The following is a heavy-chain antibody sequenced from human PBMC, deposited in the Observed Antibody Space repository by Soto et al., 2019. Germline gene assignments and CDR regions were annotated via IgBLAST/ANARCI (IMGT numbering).Heavy chain of an antibody. V-gene: IGHV3-30*18. D-gene: IGHD6-19*01. CDR1: GFTFSSYG. CDR2: ISYDGSNE. J-gene: IGHJ6*01. CDR3: AKDRDTSGWYTYYGMDV. Sequence: QVQLVESGGGVVQPGRSLRLSCAASGFTFSSYGMHWVRQAPGKGLEWVSLISYDGSNEYYADSVKGRFTISRDDSKNTLYLQMNSLRVEDTAVYYCAKDRDTSGWYTYYGMDVW.